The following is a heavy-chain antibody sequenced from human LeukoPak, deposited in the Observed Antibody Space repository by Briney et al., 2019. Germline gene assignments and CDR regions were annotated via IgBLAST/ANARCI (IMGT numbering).Heavy chain of an antibody. Sequence: PSETLSLTCSVSGASLSNYYWDWLPPPPGKGLEWFGYISDSGKTDSNPSLKSRVRISLDTSKKQSSLRLRAMTAADSAVYYCATGYYEPFATWGPGILVTVSS. J-gene: IGHJ5*02. CDR2: ISDSGKT. V-gene: IGHV4-59*01. D-gene: IGHD2/OR15-2a*01. CDR3: ATGYYEPFAT. CDR1: GASLSNYY.